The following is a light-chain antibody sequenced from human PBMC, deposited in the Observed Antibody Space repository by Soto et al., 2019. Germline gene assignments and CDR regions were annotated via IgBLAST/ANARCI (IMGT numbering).Light chain of an antibody. CDR2: GTS. Sequence: EIVLTQSPGTLSVSPGERATLSCRASQTISSNYLAWYQQKPGQAPSLLIYGTSSRATGITDRFSGSGSGTDFILTISRLEPEDSEIYYCQQYGSWTFGQGTKVEIK. J-gene: IGKJ1*01. CDR3: QQYGSWT. CDR1: QTISSNY. V-gene: IGKV3-20*01.